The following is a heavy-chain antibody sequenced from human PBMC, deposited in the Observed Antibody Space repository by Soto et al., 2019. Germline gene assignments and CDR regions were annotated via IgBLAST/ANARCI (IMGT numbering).Heavy chain of an antibody. V-gene: IGHV3-21*01. Sequence: EVQLVESGGGLVKPGGSLRLSCAASGFTFNTYDMNWVRQAPGKGLEWVSSITTSSAYIYYADSLKCRITISRDNAKNSLFLQMNSLRAEVTTVYYCVRSGTARLLRHSWFDTWGQGTLVTVSS. D-gene: IGHD2-21*01. CDR2: ITTSSAYI. J-gene: IGHJ5*02. CDR3: VRSGTARLLRHSWFDT. CDR1: GFTFNTYD.